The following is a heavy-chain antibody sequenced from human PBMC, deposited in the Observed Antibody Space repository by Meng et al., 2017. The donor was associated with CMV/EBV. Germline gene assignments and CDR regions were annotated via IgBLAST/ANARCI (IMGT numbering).Heavy chain of an antibody. CDR1: GFTFSSYA. D-gene: IGHD2/OR15-2a*01. J-gene: IGHJ6*02. V-gene: IGHV3-23*01. CDR3: ASRRIVGGVSPSYYYGMDV. CDR2: ISGSGGST. Sequence: GASLKISCAASGFTFSSYAMSWVRQAPGKGLEWVSAISGSGGSTYYADSVKGRFTISRDNSKNTLYLQMNSLRAEDTAVYYCASRRIVGGVSPSYYYGMDVWGQGTTVTVSS.